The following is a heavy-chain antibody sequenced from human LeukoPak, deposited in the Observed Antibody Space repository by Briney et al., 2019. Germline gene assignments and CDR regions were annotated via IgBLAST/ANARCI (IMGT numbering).Heavy chain of an antibody. CDR2: IYPGDSDT. D-gene: IGHD1-26*01. V-gene: IGHV5-51*01. CDR3: AIASELAECFDY. J-gene: IGHJ4*02. Sequence: ESLKISCKGSGYSFTSYWIGWVRQMPGKGLEWMGIIYPGDSDTKYSPSFQGQVTISADKSISTAYLQWSSLKASDTAMYCCAIASELAECFDYWGQGTLVTVSS. CDR1: GYSFTSYW.